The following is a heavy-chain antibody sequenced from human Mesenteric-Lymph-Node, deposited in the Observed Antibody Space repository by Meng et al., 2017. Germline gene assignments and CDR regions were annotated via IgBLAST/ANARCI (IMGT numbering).Heavy chain of an antibody. V-gene: IGHV4-61*01. J-gene: IGHJ5*02. Sequence: SETLSLTCTVSGGSVSSGSYYWSWIRQPPGKGLEWIGYIYYSGSTNYNPSLKRRVTISVDTSKNQFSLKLSSVTAADTAVYYCARDGYYDFWSGYVWFDPWRQGTLVTVSS. CDR2: IYYSGST. D-gene: IGHD3-3*01. CDR3: ARDGYYDFWSGYVWFDP. CDR1: GGSVSSGSYY.